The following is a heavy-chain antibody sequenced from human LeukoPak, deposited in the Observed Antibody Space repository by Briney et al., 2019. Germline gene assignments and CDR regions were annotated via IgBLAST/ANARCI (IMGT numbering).Heavy chain of an antibody. V-gene: IGHV3-7*01. J-gene: IGHJ4*02. CDR1: GLTFSNYW. CDR2: INKDGSEK. CDR3: TNTLAPSGY. D-gene: IGHD2-2*02. Sequence: GGSLRLSCTASGLTFSNYWTTWVRQAPGKGLEWVATINKDGSEKHYVDSVRGRFTISTDNAKNSVFLQMNSLRVEDTAVYYCTNTLAPSGYWGQGTLVTVSS.